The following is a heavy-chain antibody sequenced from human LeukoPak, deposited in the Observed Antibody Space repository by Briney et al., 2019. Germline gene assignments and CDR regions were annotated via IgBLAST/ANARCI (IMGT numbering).Heavy chain of an antibody. V-gene: IGHV3-9*03. J-gene: IGHJ4*02. CDR3: AKGSRWLLFSDFDY. D-gene: IGHD2-15*01. Sequence: GGSLRLSCAASGFTFDDYAMHWVRQAPGKGLEWVSGISWNSGSIGYADSVKGRFTISRDNAKNSLYLQMNSLRAEDMASYYCAKGSRWLLFSDFDYWGQGTLVTVSS. CDR1: GFTFDDYA. CDR2: ISWNSGSI.